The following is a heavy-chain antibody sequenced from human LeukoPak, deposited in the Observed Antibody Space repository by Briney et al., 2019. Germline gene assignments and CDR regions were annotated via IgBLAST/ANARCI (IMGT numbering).Heavy chain of an antibody. CDR2: IKNNSDGGTA. V-gene: IGHV3-15*01. CDR1: GFTFSNTW. D-gene: IGHD2-15*01. CDR3: TTVTALLLWGLDV. Sequence: PGGSLRLSCAASGFTFSNTWMSRVRQAPGRGLEWVGRIKNNSDGGTAEYGAPVKGRFTISRDDSKDTLYLQMNSLKTEDTAVYHCTTVTALLLWGLDVWGQGTTVTVSS. J-gene: IGHJ6*02.